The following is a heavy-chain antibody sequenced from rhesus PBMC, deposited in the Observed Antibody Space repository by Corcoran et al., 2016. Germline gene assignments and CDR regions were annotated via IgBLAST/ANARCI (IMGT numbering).Heavy chain of an antibody. J-gene: IGHJ4*01. D-gene: IGHD1-26*01. CDR1: GFTFSSYW. Sequence: EVQLVESGGGLAKPGGSLRLSCAASGFTFSSYWMNWVRQAPGKGLEWVSALNMCVGSTYYAESVKGRFTISRDNSKNTLSLQMNSLRAEDTAVYYCANGAFKGNWNYPNFDYWGQGVLVTVSS. V-gene: IGHV3S25*01. CDR2: LNMCVGST. CDR3: ANGAFKGNWNYPNFDY.